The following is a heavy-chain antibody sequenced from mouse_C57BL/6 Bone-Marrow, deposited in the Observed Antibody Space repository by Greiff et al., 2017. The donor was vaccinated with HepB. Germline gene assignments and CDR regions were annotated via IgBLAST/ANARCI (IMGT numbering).Heavy chain of an antibody. Sequence: EVHLVESGGDLVKLGGSLKLSGVASGFTLSTSGLSWVRQTPDKRLEWVATINTGGTYTYYLDSVKGRFTISKDTARSTLFLQMSSLKSEDTGIYYCARDRFDYYFDYWRQGTTLTVSS. CDR1: GFTLSTSG. D-gene: IGHD2-14*01. V-gene: IGHV5-6*01. J-gene: IGHJ2*01. CDR3: ARDRFDYYFDY. CDR2: INTGGTYT.